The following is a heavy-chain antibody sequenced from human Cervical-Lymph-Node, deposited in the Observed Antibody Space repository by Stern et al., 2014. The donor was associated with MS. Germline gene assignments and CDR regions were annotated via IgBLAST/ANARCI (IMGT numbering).Heavy chain of an antibody. D-gene: IGHD2-21*02. CDR2: ISTTGKTI. Sequence: VQLVESGGGSVKPGGSLRLSCAVSGFTFSDYHMHWIRQDPGKGLEWISYISTTGKTIYYADSVKGRFTISRDNAKNSLYLQMNSLRVEDTAVYYCVRASDPLFEYWGQGTLVTVSS. CDR1: GFTFSDYH. V-gene: IGHV3-11*01. CDR3: VRASDPLFEY. J-gene: IGHJ4*02.